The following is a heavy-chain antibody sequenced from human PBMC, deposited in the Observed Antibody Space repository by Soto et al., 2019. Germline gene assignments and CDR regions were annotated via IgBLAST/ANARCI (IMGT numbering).Heavy chain of an antibody. Sequence: GASVKVSCKASGGTFSSYTISWVRQAPGQGLEWMGRIIPILGIANYAQKFQGRVTITADKSTSTAYMELSSLRSEDTAVYYCAREGKGFYYYYYCLDVWGQGTTVTVSS. CDR3: AREGKGFYYYYYCLDV. V-gene: IGHV1-69*04. J-gene: IGHJ6*02. CDR1: GGTFSSYT. CDR2: IIPILGIA.